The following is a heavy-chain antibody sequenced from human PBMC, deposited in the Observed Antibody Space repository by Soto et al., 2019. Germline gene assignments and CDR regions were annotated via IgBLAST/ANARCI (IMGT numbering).Heavy chain of an antibody. J-gene: IGHJ2*01. Sequence: QVQLVESGGGLVKPGGSLRLSCTASGFTFNDYYMNWFRQAPGKGLEWISYISNTGTTIYYADSVKGRFTISRDTSKNSLVLQMNSLRGEDTALYYCARDHRSRSNCYPRSYFDLWGRGTLVTVSS. V-gene: IGHV3-11*01. CDR1: GFTFNDYY. CDR2: ISNTGTTI. D-gene: IGHD2-2*01. CDR3: ARDHRSRSNCYPRSYFDL.